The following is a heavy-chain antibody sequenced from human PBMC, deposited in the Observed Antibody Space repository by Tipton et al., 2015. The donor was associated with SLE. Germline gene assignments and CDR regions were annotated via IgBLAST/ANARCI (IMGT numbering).Heavy chain of an antibody. CDR3: ARHDYDDNGYYMHYFDY. CDR1: GFSISSGYY. CDR2: IYQSGNT. Sequence: PGLVKPSETLSLSCDVSGFSISSGYYWGWIRQPPGKGLEWIGSIYQSGNTYYNPSLKIRVSMSVDTSKNQVLVRLNSVTAADTAVYYCARHDYDDNGYYMHYFDYWGQGTLVTVSS. V-gene: IGHV4-38-2*01. J-gene: IGHJ4*02. D-gene: IGHD3-22*01.